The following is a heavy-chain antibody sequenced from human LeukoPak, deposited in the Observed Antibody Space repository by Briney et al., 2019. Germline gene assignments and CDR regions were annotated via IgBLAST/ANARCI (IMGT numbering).Heavy chain of an antibody. V-gene: IGHV1-2*02. Sequence: ASVKVSCKASGYTFTGYYMHWVRQAPGQGLEWMGWINSNSGGTKYAQKFQGRVTMTWDTSTSTAYMELSSLRSDDTAVYYCARDPDSSSWFDYWGQGTLVTVSS. D-gene: IGHD6-13*01. CDR2: INSNSGGT. CDR1: GYTFTGYY. CDR3: ARDPDSSSWFDY. J-gene: IGHJ4*02.